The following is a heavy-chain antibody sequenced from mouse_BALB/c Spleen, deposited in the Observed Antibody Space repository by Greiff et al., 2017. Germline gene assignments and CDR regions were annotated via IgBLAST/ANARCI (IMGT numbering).Heavy chain of an antibody. D-gene: IGHD1-1*01. Sequence: EVMLVESGGGLVQPGGSLKLSCAASGFTFSSYTMSWVRQTPEKRLEWVAYISNGGGSTYYPDTVKGRFTISRDNAKNTLYLQMSSLKSEDTAMYYCARHGYYGSRYYLDYWGQGTTLTVSS. CDR3: ARHGYYGSRYYLDY. CDR2: ISNGGGST. J-gene: IGHJ2*01. CDR1: GFTFSSYT. V-gene: IGHV5-12-2*01.